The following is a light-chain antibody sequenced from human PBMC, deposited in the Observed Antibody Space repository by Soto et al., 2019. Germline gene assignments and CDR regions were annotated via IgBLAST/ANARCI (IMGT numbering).Light chain of an antibody. CDR1: QSISNY. Sequence: EIVLTQSPATLSLSPGERATLSCRASQSISNYLAWYQQKPGQAPRLLIFDASNRATGIPARFSGSGSGTDFTLTISSLEPEDFVVYYCQQRSNWPEWTFGQGTKVEIK. CDR3: QQRSNWPEWT. J-gene: IGKJ1*01. V-gene: IGKV3-11*01. CDR2: DAS.